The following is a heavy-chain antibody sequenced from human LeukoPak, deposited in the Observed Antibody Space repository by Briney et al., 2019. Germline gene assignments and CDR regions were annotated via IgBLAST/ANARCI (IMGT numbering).Heavy chain of an antibody. CDR2: IYTSGST. J-gene: IGHJ3*02. D-gene: IGHD1-1*01. CDR3: ARLTKTGDDAFDI. CDR1: GGSISSGSYY. V-gene: IGHV4-61*02. Sequence: PSETLSLTCTVYGGSISSGSYYWSWIRQPAGKGLEWIGRIYTSGSTNYNPSLKSRVTMSVDTSKNQFSLKLSSVTAADTAVYYCARLTKTGDDAFDIWGQGTMVTVSS.